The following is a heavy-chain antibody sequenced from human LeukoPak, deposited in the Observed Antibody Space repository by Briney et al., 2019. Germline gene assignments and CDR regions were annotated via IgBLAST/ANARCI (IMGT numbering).Heavy chain of an antibody. J-gene: IGHJ5*02. CDR1: GGSISSYY. CDR2: IYTSGST. Sequence: PSETLSLTCTVSGGSISSYYWSWIRQPAGKGLEWIGRIYTSGSTNYNPSLKSRVTMSVDTSKNQFSLKLSSVTAADTAVYYCARDGSGSSDSNWFDPWGQGTLVAVSS. CDR3: ARDGSGSSDSNWFDP. V-gene: IGHV4-4*07. D-gene: IGHD3-10*01.